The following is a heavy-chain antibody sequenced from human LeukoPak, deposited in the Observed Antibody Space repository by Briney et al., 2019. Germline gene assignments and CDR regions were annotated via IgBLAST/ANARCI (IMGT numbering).Heavy chain of an antibody. V-gene: IGHV4-61*02. CDR1: GGSISSGSYY. CDR3: ARLSTVTTSFDY. D-gene: IGHD4-17*01. Sequence: SETLSLTCAVSGGSISSGSYYWSWIRQPAGKGLEWIGRIYTSGTTHYNPSLKSRVTMSVDTSKNQFSLKLSSVTAADTAVYYCARLSTVTTSFDYWGQGTLVTVSS. CDR2: IYTSGTT. J-gene: IGHJ4*02.